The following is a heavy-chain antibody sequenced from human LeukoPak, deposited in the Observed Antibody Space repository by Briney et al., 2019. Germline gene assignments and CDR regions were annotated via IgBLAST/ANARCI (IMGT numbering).Heavy chain of an antibody. CDR2: ISGSGGST. CDR1: GFTSSSYG. CDR3: AKGGVRGVIISLTD. Sequence: GGSLRLSCAASGFTSSSYGMSWVRQAPGKGLEWVSAISGSGGSTYYADSVKGRFTISRDNSKNTLYLQMNSLRAEDTAVYYCAKGGVRGVIISLTDWGQGTLVTVSS. D-gene: IGHD3-10*01. V-gene: IGHV3-23*01. J-gene: IGHJ4*02.